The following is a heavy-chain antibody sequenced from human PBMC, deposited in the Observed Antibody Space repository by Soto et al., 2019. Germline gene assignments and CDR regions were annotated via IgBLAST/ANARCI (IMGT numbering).Heavy chain of an antibody. J-gene: IGHJ5*02. V-gene: IGHV4-59*01. CDR1: GGSISSYY. Sequence: QVQLQESGPGLVKPSETLSLTCTVSGGSISSYYWSWIRQPPGKGLEWIGYIYYSGSTNYNPSLKSRVTISVDTSKNQFSLKLSSVTAADTAVYYCARAPQFAAAGTGNWFDPWGQGTLVTVSS. CDR2: IYYSGST. D-gene: IGHD6-13*01. CDR3: ARAPQFAAAGTGNWFDP.